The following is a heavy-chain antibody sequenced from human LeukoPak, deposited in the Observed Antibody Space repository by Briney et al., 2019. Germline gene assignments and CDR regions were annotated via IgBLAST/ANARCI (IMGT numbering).Heavy chain of an antibody. V-gene: IGHV3-30-3*01. J-gene: IGHJ4*02. CDR2: ISYDGSNK. CDR3: AKGGIGAAGAIDY. D-gene: IGHD6-13*01. CDR1: GFTFSSYA. Sequence: GGSLRLSCAASGFTFSSYAMHWVRQAPGKGLEWVAGISYDGSNKYYADSVKGRFTISRDNSKNTLYLQMNSLRAEDTAVYHCAKGGIGAAGAIDYWGQGTLVTVSS.